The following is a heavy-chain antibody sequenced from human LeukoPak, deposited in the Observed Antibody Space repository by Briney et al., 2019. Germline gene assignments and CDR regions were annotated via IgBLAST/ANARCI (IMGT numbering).Heavy chain of an antibody. CDR3: ARDLKGGGYDPWGYYYYYGMDV. Sequence: PGGSLRLSCAASGFTFSSYSMNWVRQAPGKGLEWVSSISSSSSYIYNADSVKGRFTISRDNAKNSLYLQMNSLRAEDTAVYYCARDLKGGGYDPWGYYYYYGMDVWGQGTTVTVSS. V-gene: IGHV3-21*01. CDR2: ISSSSSYI. D-gene: IGHD5-12*01. J-gene: IGHJ6*02. CDR1: GFTFSSYS.